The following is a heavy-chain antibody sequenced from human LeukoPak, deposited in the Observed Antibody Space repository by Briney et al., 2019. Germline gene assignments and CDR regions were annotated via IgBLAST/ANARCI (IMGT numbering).Heavy chain of an antibody. D-gene: IGHD7-27*01. Sequence: GGSLRLSCAASGFTFSSYGMHWVRQAPGKGLEWVAVISYDGSNKYYADSVKGRFTISRDNSKNTLYLQMNSLRAEDTAVYYCAKPGHWGLLRSPLRDQSRFDYWGQGTLVTVSS. CDR1: GFTFSSYG. V-gene: IGHV3-30*18. J-gene: IGHJ4*02. CDR2: ISYDGSNK. CDR3: AKPGHWGLLRSPLRDQSRFDY.